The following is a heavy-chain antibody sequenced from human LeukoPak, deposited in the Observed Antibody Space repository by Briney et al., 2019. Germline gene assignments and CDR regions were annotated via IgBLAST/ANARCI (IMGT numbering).Heavy chain of an antibody. V-gene: IGHV3-7*05. CDR3: ARRGDTSSMSAFDI. Sequence: GGSLRLSCAASGFTISIYWMNWVRQAPGKGLEWVANIRQDGSEEYYVDSVKGRFTISRDNAKNSLYLQMNSLRAEDTAVYYCARRGDTSSMSAFDIWGQGTMVTVSS. CDR2: IRQDGSEE. CDR1: GFTISIYW. D-gene: IGHD2-2*01. J-gene: IGHJ3*02.